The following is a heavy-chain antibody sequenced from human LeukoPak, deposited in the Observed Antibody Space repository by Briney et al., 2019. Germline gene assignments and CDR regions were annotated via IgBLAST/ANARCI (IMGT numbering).Heavy chain of an antibody. Sequence: PGGSLRLSCAASGFTFSSSWMHWVRPAPGKGLVWVSRINSDGSSTSYADSVKGRFTISRDNAKNTLYLQMNSLRAEDTAVYYCATTYGDPSYYFDYWGQGTLVTVSS. CDR1: GFTFSSSW. V-gene: IGHV3-74*01. J-gene: IGHJ4*02. CDR3: ATTYGDPSYYFDY. D-gene: IGHD4-17*01. CDR2: INSDGSST.